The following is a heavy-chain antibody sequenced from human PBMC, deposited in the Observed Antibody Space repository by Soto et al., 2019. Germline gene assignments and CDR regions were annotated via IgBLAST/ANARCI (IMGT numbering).Heavy chain of an antibody. D-gene: IGHD6-19*01. J-gene: IGHJ4*02. Sequence: ASVKVSCKASGYTFTSYAMHWVRQAPGQGLEWMGWINAGNGNTKYSQKFQGRVTITRDTSTSTAYMELRSLRSDDTAVYYCARDSSGWPLYWGQGTLVTVSS. CDR3: ARDSSGWPLY. V-gene: IGHV1-3*01. CDR1: GYTFTSYA. CDR2: INAGNGNT.